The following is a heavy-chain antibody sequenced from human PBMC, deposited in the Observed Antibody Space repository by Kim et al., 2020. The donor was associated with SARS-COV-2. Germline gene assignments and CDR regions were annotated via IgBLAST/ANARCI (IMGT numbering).Heavy chain of an antibody. CDR2: VAYSGNT. D-gene: IGHD1-26*01. CDR3: ARHRGWSGSPYAY. CDR1: GVSITTTYY. J-gene: IGHJ4*02. V-gene: IGHV4-39*01. Sequence: SETLSLTCSVSGVSITTTYYWGWVRQPPGKGLEWIGGVAYSGNTDYNPSLKSRVSISIDTSKSQFPLKLTFVTAADTAVYYCARHRGWSGSPYAYWGRGSLVTVSS.